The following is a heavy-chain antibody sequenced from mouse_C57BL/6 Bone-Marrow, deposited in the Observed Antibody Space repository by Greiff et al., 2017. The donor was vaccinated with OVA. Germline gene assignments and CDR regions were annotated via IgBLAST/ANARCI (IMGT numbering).Heavy chain of an antibody. J-gene: IGHJ3*01. CDR2: INPNNGGT. CDR1: GYTFTDYY. Sequence: EVKLQQSGPELVKPGASVKISCKASGYTFTDYYMNWVKQSHGKSLEWIGDINPNNGGTSYNQKFKGKATLTVDKSSSTAYMELRSLTSEDSAVYYCARALYDGYYVPFAYWGQGTLVTVSA. CDR3: ARALYDGYYVPFAY. D-gene: IGHD2-3*01. V-gene: IGHV1-26*01.